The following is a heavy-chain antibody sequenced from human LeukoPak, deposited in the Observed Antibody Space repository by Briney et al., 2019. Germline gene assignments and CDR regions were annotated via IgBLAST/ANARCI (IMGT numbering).Heavy chain of an antibody. CDR1: GYTFTGYY. Sequence: ASVKVSCKASGYTFTGYYMHWVRQAPGQGLEWMGWINPNSGGTNYAQKFQGRVTMTRDTSISTAYMELSRLRSGDTAVYYCSRGPHWDPHFDFWGQGTLVTVSS. V-gene: IGHV1-2*02. CDR3: SRGPHWDPHFDF. D-gene: IGHD7-27*01. CDR2: INPNSGGT. J-gene: IGHJ4*02.